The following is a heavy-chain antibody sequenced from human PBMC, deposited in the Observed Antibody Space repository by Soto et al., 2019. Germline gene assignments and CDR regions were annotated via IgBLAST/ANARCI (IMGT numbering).Heavy chain of an antibody. J-gene: IGHJ6*02. Sequence: GSLRLSCAASGFTFSSYAMSWVRQAPGKGLEWVSAISGSGGSTYYADSVKGRFTISRDNSKNTLYLQMNSLRAEDTAVYYCAKSSQSDXYYYYGMDVWGQGTTVTVSS. D-gene: IGHD1-26*01. CDR1: GFTFSSYA. CDR2: ISGSGGST. V-gene: IGHV3-23*01. CDR3: AKSSQSDXYYYYGMDV.